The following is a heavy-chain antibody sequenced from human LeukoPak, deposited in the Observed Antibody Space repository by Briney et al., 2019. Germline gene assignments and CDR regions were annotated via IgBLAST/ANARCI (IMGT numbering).Heavy chain of an antibody. D-gene: IGHD2-2*01. Sequence: SETLSLTCAVSGGSISSGGYSWSWIRQPPGKGLEWIGYIYHSGSTYYNPSLKSRVTISVDRSKNQFSLKLSSVTAADTAVYYCAREGSTNILDYWGQGTLVTVSS. CDR2: IYHSGST. CDR3: AREGSTNILDY. CDR1: GGSISSGGYS. V-gene: IGHV4-30-2*01. J-gene: IGHJ4*02.